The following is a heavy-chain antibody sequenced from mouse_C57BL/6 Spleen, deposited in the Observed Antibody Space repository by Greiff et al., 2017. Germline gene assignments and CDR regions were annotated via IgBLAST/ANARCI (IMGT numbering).Heavy chain of an antibody. V-gene: IGHV1-62-2*01. D-gene: IGHD2-3*01. CDR1: GYTFTEYT. CDR2: FYPGSGSI. CDR3: ARHDGYYSWFAY. Sequence: QVQLKESGAELVKPGASVKLSCKASGYTFTEYTIHWVKQRSGQGLEWIGWFYPGSGSIKYNEKFKDKATLTAAKSSSTVYMELSRLTSEDSAVYFCARHDGYYSWFAYWGQGTLVTVSA. J-gene: IGHJ3*01.